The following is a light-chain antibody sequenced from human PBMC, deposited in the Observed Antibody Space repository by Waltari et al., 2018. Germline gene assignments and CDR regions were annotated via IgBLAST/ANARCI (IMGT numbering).Light chain of an antibody. Sequence: EIVLTQSPGTLSLSPGDRATLSCRASQSVGRPLAWYQLKPGQAPRLLIYAASTRATGIPDRFSGSGSGTDFSRTISRLEPEDFAVYFCQHYVRLPATFGQGTRVEIK. V-gene: IGKV3-20*01. CDR2: AAS. J-gene: IGKJ1*01. CDR3: QHYVRLPAT. CDR1: QSVGRP.